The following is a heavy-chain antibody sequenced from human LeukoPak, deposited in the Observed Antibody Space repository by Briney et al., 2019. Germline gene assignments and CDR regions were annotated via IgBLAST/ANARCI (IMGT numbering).Heavy chain of an antibody. CDR1: GFTFSSYS. D-gene: IGHD3-22*01. CDR2: ISSSSSYI. J-gene: IGHJ4*02. Sequence: GGSLRLSCAASGFTFSSYSMNWVRQAPGKGLEWVSSISSSSSYIYYADSEKGRFTISRDNAKNSLYLQMNSLRAEDTAVYYCARAGYYYDSSGYSTFDYWGQGTLVTVSS. V-gene: IGHV3-21*01. CDR3: ARAGYYYDSSGYSTFDY.